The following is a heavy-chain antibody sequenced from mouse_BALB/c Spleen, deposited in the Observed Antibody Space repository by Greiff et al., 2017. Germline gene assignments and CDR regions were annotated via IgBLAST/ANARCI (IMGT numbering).Heavy chain of an antibody. V-gene: IGHV3-8*02. J-gene: IGHJ3*01. CDR2: ISYSGST. CDR1: GDSITSGY. CDR3: ARGRYRYDEAWFAY. D-gene: IGHD2-14*01. Sequence: DVQLQESGPSLVKPSQTLSLTCSVTGDSITSGYWNWIRKFPGNKLEYMGYISYSGSTYYNPSLKSRISITRDTSKNQYYLQVNSVTTEDTATYYCARGRYRYDEAWFAYWGQGTLVTVSA.